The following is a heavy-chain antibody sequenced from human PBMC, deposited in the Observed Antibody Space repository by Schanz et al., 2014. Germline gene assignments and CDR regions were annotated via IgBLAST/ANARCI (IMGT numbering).Heavy chain of an antibody. CDR3: ARDAVTPELTPGFYV. D-gene: IGHD1-7*01. V-gene: IGHV3-7*04. J-gene: IGHJ4*01. Sequence: EVQLVESGGGLVQPGESLRLSCAASGFSFSNYWMSWVRQAPGKGLEWVANIKQDGSEKYYVDSVKGRFTISRDNAKKSRYLRMDSLRADDAAVQYCARDAVTPELTPGFYVWGQGTLVTVSS. CDR1: GFSFSNYW. CDR2: IKQDGSEK.